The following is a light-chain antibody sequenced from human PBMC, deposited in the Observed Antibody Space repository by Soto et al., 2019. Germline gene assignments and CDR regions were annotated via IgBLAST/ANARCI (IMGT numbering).Light chain of an antibody. CDR2: GNS. J-gene: IGLJ2*01. CDR3: QSYDSSLSGSV. V-gene: IGLV1-40*01. Sequence: QAVVTQPPSVSGAPGQRVTISCTGSSSNTGAGYDVHWYQQLPGTTPKLLIYGNSNRPSGVPDRFSGSKSGTSASLAITGLQVEDEADYYCQSYDSSLSGSVFGGGTKLTVL. CDR1: SSNTGAGYD.